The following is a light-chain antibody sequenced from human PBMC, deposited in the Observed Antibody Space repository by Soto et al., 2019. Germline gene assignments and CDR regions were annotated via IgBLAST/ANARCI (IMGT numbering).Light chain of an antibody. V-gene: IGKV4-1*01. CDR3: QQYYSRPRT. Sequence: DIVMTQSPDSLAVSPGERATINCKSSQSVLYSSNNKNYLAWYQQKPGQPPKLLIYWASTRQSVVPDRFSGSGSGTDFTHTISSLQAEDVAIYYCQQYYSRPRTFGQGTKVEVK. CDR1: QSVLYSSNNKNY. J-gene: IGKJ1*01. CDR2: WAS.